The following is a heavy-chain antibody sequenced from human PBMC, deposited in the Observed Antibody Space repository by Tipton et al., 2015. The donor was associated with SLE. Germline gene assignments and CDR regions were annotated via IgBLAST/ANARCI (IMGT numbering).Heavy chain of an antibody. CDR1: GGSLSSSY. D-gene: IGHD6-13*01. Sequence: GLVKPSETLSLTCTVSGGSLSSSYWSWVRQPPEKGLEWIGFIDNSGSTNYNSVLKSRVIMSVDTSKNQFSLKLTSLTAADTAVYYCARSFSSSLYDNWFDPWGQGSLVTVSS. V-gene: IGHV4-59*01. CDR3: ARSFSSSLYDNWFDP. J-gene: IGHJ5*02. CDR2: IDNSGST.